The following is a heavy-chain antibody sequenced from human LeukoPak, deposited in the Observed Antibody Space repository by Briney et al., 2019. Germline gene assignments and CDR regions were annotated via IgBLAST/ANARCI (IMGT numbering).Heavy chain of an antibody. Sequence: GGSLRLSCAASGFTFSSYWMSWVRQAPGKGLEWVANIKQDGSEKYYVDSVKGRFTISRDNAKNSLYLQMNSLRAEDTAVYYWARGDYYDYRWSSPEAFDYWGQGTLVTVSS. CDR1: GFTFSSYW. D-gene: IGHD3-22*01. CDR3: ARGDYYDYRWSSPEAFDY. CDR2: IKQDGSEK. V-gene: IGHV3-7*01. J-gene: IGHJ4*02.